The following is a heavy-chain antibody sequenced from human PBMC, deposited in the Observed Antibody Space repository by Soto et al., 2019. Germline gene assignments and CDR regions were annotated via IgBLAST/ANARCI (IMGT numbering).Heavy chain of an antibody. D-gene: IGHD1-26*01. J-gene: IGHJ6*02. CDR1: GFTFSSYA. Sequence: EVQLLESGGDLVQPGGSLRLSCAASGFTFSSYAMNWVRQAPGKGLEWVSAISGSGGNTFYADSVKGRFTISRDNSKNTLFLQMHSLRAEDTAIYYCAMLNSGGYSYHGMDVWGQGTTVTVSS. CDR3: AMLNSGGYSYHGMDV. CDR2: ISGSGGNT. V-gene: IGHV3-23*01.